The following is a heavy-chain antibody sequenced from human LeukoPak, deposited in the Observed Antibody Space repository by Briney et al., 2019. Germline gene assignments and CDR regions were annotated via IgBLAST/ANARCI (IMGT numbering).Heavy chain of an antibody. CDR2: IYYSVST. V-gene: IGHV4-30-4*02. J-gene: IGHJ5*02. CDR3: ARRKVAGPGGYNWFAP. D-gene: IGHD6-19*01. Sequence: SETLSLTCTVSGGSISSGDYYWCWIRQPPGKGLEWLGYIYYSVSTYYNPSLKSRLTLSVNTSNNQFSLKLSSLTAAETAVYFCARRKVAGPGGYNWFAPWGQGTLVTVSS. CDR1: GGSISSGDYY.